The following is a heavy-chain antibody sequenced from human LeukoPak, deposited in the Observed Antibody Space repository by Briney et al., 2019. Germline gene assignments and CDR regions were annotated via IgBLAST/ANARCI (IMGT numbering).Heavy chain of an antibody. D-gene: IGHD3-16*01. J-gene: IGHJ4*02. Sequence: SETLSLTCTVSGGSISSYYWRWIRQPAGKGLEWIGRIYTSGSTNYNPSLKSRVTMSVDTSKIQFSLKLISVTAADTAVYYCARASPMKRPRGGARPTHPLDYWGQGTLVTVSS. CDR3: ARASPMKRPRGGARPTHPLDY. CDR2: IYTSGST. CDR1: GGSISSYY. V-gene: IGHV4-4*07.